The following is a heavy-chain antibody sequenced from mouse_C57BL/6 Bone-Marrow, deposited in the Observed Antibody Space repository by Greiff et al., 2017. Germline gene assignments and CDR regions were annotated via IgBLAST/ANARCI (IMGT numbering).Heavy chain of an antibody. Sequence: QVQLQQSGPELVKPGASVKISCKASGYAFSSSWMNWVKQRPGKGLEWIGRIYPGDGDTNYNGKFKGKATLTADKSSSTAYMQLSSLTSEDSAVXFSARGGYDAWFAYWGQGTLVTVSA. V-gene: IGHV1-82*01. CDR1: GYAFSSSW. J-gene: IGHJ3*01. D-gene: IGHD2-2*01. CDR3: ARGGYDAWFAY. CDR2: IYPGDGDT.